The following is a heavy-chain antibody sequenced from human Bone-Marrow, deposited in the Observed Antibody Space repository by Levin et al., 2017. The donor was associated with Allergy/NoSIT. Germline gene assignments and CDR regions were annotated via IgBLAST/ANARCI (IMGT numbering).Heavy chain of an antibody. J-gene: IGHJ4*02. V-gene: IGHV3-74*01. Sequence: GGSLRLSCAASGFTFSSHWMHWVRQAPGEGLVWVSRINNDGSSTSYADSVKGRFTISRDNAKNTLYLQMNSLRAEDTAVYYCARDRIATEFHYHPLFDYWGQGTLVTVSS. CDR3: ARDRIATEFHYHPLFDY. CDR2: INNDGSST. CDR1: GFTFSSHW. D-gene: IGHD6-13*01.